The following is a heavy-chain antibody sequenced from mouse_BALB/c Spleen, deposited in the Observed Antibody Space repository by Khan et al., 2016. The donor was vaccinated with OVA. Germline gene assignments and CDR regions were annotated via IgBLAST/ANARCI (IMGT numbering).Heavy chain of an antibody. CDR1: GFTFSSFG. J-gene: IGHJ3*01. CDR3: ASSRDWSWLAS. D-gene: IGHD2-13*01. Sequence: EVQLVESGGGLVQPGGSRKLSCAASGFTFSSFGMHWVRQAPEKGLEWVAYISSGSNTIYYAATVKGRFTISRDNPKNSLLLQMTSLRPEDTAMYCGASSRDWSWLASWGQGTLVTVSS. V-gene: IGHV5-17*02. CDR2: ISSGSNTI.